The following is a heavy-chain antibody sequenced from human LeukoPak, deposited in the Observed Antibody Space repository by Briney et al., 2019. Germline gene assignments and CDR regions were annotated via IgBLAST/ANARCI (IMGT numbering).Heavy chain of an antibody. J-gene: IGHJ4*02. Sequence: SETLSLTCAVSGYSISSGYYWDWIRQPPGKGLEWIGNIYHSGSTYYNPSLKSRVTISVDTSKNQFSLKLSSVTAADTAVYYCARQYWDDSKFDYRGQGTLVTVSS. CDR1: GYSISSGYY. CDR2: IYHSGST. V-gene: IGHV4-38-2*01. CDR3: ARQYWDDSKFDY. D-gene: IGHD3-22*01.